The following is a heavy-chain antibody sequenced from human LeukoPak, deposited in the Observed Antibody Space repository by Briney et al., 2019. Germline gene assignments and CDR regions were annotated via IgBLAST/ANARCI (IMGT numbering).Heavy chain of an antibody. Sequence: PGGSLRLSCAASGFTFSSYGMYWVRQAPGKGLEWVAVIWYDGSNKYYADSVKGRFSISRDNSRNTLYLQMNSLRAEDTAVYYCARDATGSLDYWGQGTLVTVSS. V-gene: IGHV3-33*07. CDR3: ARDATGSLDY. D-gene: IGHD6-19*01. J-gene: IGHJ4*02. CDR2: IWYDGSNK. CDR1: GFTFSSYG.